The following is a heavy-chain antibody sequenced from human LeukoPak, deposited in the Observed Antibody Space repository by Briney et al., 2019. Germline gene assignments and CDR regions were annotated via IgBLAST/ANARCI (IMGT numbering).Heavy chain of an antibody. V-gene: IGHV1-46*01. Sequence: ASVKVSCKTSGYTFTNYYMHWVRQAPGQGPEWMGITRPSSGRTSYPQKFQGRVTMTWDMSTSTFYMELSSLTSDDTVVYYCAREGPETYNFDFWGQGTLVTVSS. CDR1: GYTFTNYY. J-gene: IGHJ4*02. CDR3: AREGPETYNFDF. D-gene: IGHD1-14*01. CDR2: TRPSSGRT.